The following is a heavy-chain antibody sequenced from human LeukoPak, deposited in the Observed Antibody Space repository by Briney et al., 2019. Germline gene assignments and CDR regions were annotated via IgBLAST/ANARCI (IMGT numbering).Heavy chain of an antibody. CDR2: IYYSGST. J-gene: IGHJ6*02. CDR3: ARRKSVGYCSSTSCYKYYYGMDV. Sequence: SSQTLSLTCTVSGGSISSGDYYWSWIRQPPGKGLEWIGYIYYSGSTYYNPSLKSRVTISVDTSKNQFSLKLSSVTAADTAVYYCARRKSVGYCSSTSCYKYYYGMDVWGQGTTVTVSS. D-gene: IGHD2-2*02. CDR1: GGSISSGDYY. V-gene: IGHV4-30-4*01.